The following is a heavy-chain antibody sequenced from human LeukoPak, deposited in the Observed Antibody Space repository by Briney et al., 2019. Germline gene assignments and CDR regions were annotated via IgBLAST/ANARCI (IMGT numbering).Heavy chain of an antibody. V-gene: IGHV1-69*06. CDR2: IIPIFGTA. D-gene: IGHD1-1*01. CDR1: GGTFSSYA. CDR3: ASVGRGTAGLGMDV. J-gene: IGHJ6*04. Sequence: GSSAKVSCKASGGTFSSYAISWVRQAPGQGLEWMGGIIPIFGTANYAQKFQGRVTITADKSTSTAYMELSSLRSEDTAVYYCASVGRGTAGLGMDVWGKGTTVTVSS.